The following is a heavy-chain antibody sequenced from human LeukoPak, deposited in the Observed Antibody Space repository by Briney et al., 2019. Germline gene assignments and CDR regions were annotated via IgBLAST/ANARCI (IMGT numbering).Heavy chain of an antibody. CDR1: GFTFDDYA. Sequence: GGSLRLSCAASGFTFDDYAMHWVRQAPGKGLEWVSGISWNSGSIGYADSVKGRFTISRDNAKNSLYLQMNSLRAEDTAVYYCARDLGGIAAAVLAYWGQGTLVTVSS. V-gene: IGHV3-9*01. J-gene: IGHJ4*02. D-gene: IGHD6-13*01. CDR2: ISWNSGSI. CDR3: ARDLGGIAAAVLAY.